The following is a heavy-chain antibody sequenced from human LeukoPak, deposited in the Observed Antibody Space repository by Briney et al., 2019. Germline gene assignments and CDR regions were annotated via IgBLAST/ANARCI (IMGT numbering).Heavy chain of an antibody. Sequence: SETLSLTCNVSGGSISRNSYYWAWIRQPPGKGLEWIGSVYYGGSTYNNPSLKSRVIISVDTSKNQFSLKLTSLTAADTAVFYCARQGVRGPSDYWDQGTLVTVSS. D-gene: IGHD3-10*01. CDR2: VYYGGST. CDR1: GGSISRNSYY. V-gene: IGHV4-39*01. J-gene: IGHJ4*02. CDR3: ARQGVRGPSDY.